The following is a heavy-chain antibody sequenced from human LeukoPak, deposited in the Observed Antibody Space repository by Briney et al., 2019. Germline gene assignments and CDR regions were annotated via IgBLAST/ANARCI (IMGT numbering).Heavy chain of an antibody. CDR3: GRVGVGATTRVTDY. CDR2: ISSSGSTI. CDR1: GFTFSSYE. V-gene: IGHV3-48*03. D-gene: IGHD1-26*01. J-gene: IGHJ4*02. Sequence: GGSLRLSCAASGFTFSSYEMNWVRQAPGKGLEWVSYISSSGSTIYYADSVKGRFTISRDNAKNSLYLQMNSLRAEDTAVYYCGRVGVGATTRVTDYWGQGTLVTVSS.